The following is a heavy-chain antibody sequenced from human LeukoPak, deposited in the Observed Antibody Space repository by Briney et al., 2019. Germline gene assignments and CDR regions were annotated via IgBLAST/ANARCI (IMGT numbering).Heavy chain of an antibody. CDR3: AKDKAAMVTPDAFDI. Sequence: GGSLRLSCAASGFTFSSYAMSWVRQAPGKGLEWVSAISGSGGSTYYADSVKGRFTISRDNSKNTLYLQMNSLRAEDAAVYYCAKDKAAMVTPDAFDIWGQGTMVTVSS. D-gene: IGHD5-18*01. J-gene: IGHJ3*02. CDR1: GFTFSSYA. V-gene: IGHV3-23*01. CDR2: ISGSGGST.